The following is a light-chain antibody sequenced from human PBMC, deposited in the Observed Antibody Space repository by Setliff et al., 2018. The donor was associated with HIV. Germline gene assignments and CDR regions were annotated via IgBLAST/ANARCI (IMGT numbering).Light chain of an antibody. CDR2: DVT. Sequence: QSALTQPASVSGSPGQSITISCTGTSSDVGGYDYVSWYQQHPDKAPKLMIYDVTTRPSGVSNRFSGSKSGNTASLTISGLQAEDEADYYCSIHRSRGYVFGTGTKVTVL. CDR3: SIHRSRGYV. V-gene: IGLV2-14*01. J-gene: IGLJ1*01. CDR1: SSDVGGYDY.